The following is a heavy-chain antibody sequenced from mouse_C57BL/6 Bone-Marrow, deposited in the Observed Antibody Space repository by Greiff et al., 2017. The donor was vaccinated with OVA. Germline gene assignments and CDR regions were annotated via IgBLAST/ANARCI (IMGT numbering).Heavy chain of an antibody. J-gene: IGHJ3*01. CDR2: IDPSDSYT. D-gene: IGHD1-1*01. CDR3: ARLQLEDYYGSSRWFAY. Sequence: QVQLQQPGAELVMPGASVKLSCKASGYTFTSYWMHWVKQRPGQGLEWIGEIDPSDSYTNYNQKFKGKSTLTVDKSSSTAYMQLSSLTSEDSAVYYGARLQLEDYYGSSRWFAYWGQGTLVTVSA. V-gene: IGHV1-69*01. CDR1: GYTFTSYW.